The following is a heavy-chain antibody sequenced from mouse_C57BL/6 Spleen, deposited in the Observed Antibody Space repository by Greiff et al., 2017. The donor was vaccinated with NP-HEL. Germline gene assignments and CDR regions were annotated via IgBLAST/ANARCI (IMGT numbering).Heavy chain of an antibody. CDR1: GFTFTDYY. CDR3: ARYPLTGFDY. D-gene: IGHD4-1*01. CDR2: IRNKANGYTT. Sequence: VQLVESGGGLVQPGGSLSLSCAASGFTFTDYYMSWVRQPPGKALEWLGFIRNKANGYTTEYSASVKGRFTISRDNSQSILYLQMNALRAEDSATYYCARYPLTGFDYWGQGTTLTVSS. V-gene: IGHV7-3*01. J-gene: IGHJ2*01.